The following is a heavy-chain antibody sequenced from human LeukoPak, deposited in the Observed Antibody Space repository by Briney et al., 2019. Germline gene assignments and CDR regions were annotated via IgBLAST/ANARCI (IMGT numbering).Heavy chain of an antibody. CDR1: GGSISSGGYY. CDR3: AREEILGYCSSTSCYTGGSFDY. D-gene: IGHD2-2*02. CDR2: IYYSGST. J-gene: IGHJ4*02. Sequence: PSQTLFLTCTVSGGSISSGGYYWSWIRQHPGKGLEWIGYIYYSGSTYYNPSLKSRVTISVDTSKNQFSLKLSSVTAADTAVYYCAREEILGYCSSTSCYTGGSFDYWGQGTLVTVSS. V-gene: IGHV4-30-4*08.